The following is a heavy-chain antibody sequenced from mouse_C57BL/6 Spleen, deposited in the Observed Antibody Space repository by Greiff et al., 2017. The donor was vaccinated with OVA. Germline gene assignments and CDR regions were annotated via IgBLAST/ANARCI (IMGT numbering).Heavy chain of an antibody. J-gene: IGHJ1*03. CDR3: TRGYGSRRWYFDV. V-gene: IGHV1-5*01. Sequence: EVQLQQSGTVLARPGASVKMSCKTSGYTFTSYWMHWVKQRPGQGLEWIGAIYPGNSDTSYNQKFKGKAKLTAVTSASTAYMELSSLTNEDSAVYCGTRGYGSRRWYFDVWGTGTTVTVSS. D-gene: IGHD1-1*01. CDR2: IYPGNSDT. CDR1: GYTFTSYW.